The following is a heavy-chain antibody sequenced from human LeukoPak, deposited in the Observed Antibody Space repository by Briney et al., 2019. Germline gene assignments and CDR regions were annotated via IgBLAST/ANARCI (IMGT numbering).Heavy chain of an antibody. CDR2: MNPNSGNT. D-gene: IGHD3-3*01. CDR1: GYTFTSYD. Sequence: ASVKVSCKASGYTFTSYDINWVRQATGQGLEWMGSMNPNSGNTGYAQKFQGRVTITRNTSISTAYMELSSLRSEDTAVYYCARAQVLRFLEWSRPYYYYMDVWGKGTTVTVSS. J-gene: IGHJ6*03. V-gene: IGHV1-8*03. CDR3: ARAQVLRFLEWSRPYYYYMDV.